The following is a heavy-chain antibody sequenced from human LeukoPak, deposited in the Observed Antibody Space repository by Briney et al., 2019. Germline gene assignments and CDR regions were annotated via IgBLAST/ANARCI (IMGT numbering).Heavy chain of an antibody. D-gene: IGHD5-12*01. CDR3: ARPYSGYDYWYAFDI. J-gene: IGHJ3*02. Sequence: PSETLSLTCAVYGGSFSGYYWSWIRQPPGKGLEWIGYIYYSGSTNYNPSLKSRVTISVDTSKNQFSLKLSSVTAADTAVYYCARPYSGYDYWYAFDIWGQGTMVTVSS. V-gene: IGHV4-59*08. CDR1: GGSFSGYY. CDR2: IYYSGST.